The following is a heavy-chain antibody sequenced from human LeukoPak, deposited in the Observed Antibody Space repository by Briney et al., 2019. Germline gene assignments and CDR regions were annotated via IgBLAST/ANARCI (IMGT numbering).Heavy chain of an antibody. J-gene: IGHJ4*02. Sequence: GGSLRLSCAASGFTFSTYAMSWVRQAPGKGLEWVSTISDSGGSTRYADSVKGRFTISRDNSQNTLYLQMNSLRADDTAEYYCAKPTTQYTSSWYPFDSWGQGTLVTVSS. V-gene: IGHV3-23*01. CDR2: ISDSGGST. D-gene: IGHD6-13*01. CDR3: AKPTTQYTSSWYPFDS. CDR1: GFTFSTYA.